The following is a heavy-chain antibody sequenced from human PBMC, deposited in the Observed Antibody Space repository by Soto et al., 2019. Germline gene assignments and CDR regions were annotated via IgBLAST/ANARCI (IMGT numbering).Heavy chain of an antibody. D-gene: IGHD2-2*01. CDR3: ARDPGGYYCTSTRCLYFFDH. V-gene: IGHV3-23*01. Sequence: EVQLLESGGALVQPGGSLRLSCAASGFTFSNHAMNWVRQAPGKGLEWVSTISDSGSTYYADSVKGGFTNSRDNSKITLSLRMNSLRAEDTAVYYCARDPGGYYCTSTRCLYFFDHWGQGPLVIVSS. CDR2: ISDSGST. J-gene: IGHJ4*02. CDR1: GFTFSNHA.